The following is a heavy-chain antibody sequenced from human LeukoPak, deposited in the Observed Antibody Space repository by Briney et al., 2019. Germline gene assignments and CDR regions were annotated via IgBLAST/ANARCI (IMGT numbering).Heavy chain of an antibody. CDR1: GGSFSGYY. Sequence: SETLSLTCAVYGGSFSGYYWSWIRQPPGKGLEWIGEINHSGSTNYNPSLKSRVTISVDTSKNQFSLKLSSVTAADTAVYYCARSRKYCSGGSCYRNWFDPWGRGTLVTVSS. CDR3: ARSRKYCSGGSCYRNWFDP. D-gene: IGHD2-15*01. CDR2: INHSGST. V-gene: IGHV4-34*01. J-gene: IGHJ5*02.